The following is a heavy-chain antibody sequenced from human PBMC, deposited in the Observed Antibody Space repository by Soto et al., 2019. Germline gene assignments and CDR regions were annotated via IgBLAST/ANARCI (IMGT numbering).Heavy chain of an antibody. D-gene: IGHD3-22*01. Sequence: SETLSLTCTVSGASISSSYWSWIRQSPGKGLEWIGYVYYSGSTKYNPSLKSRVTISVDTSKNQFSLKLSSVTAADTAVYYCVRGYYDSNGQSNTFDIWGQGTMVT. CDR3: VRGYYDSNGQSNTFDI. J-gene: IGHJ3*02. CDR1: GASISSSY. V-gene: IGHV4-59*01. CDR2: VYYSGST.